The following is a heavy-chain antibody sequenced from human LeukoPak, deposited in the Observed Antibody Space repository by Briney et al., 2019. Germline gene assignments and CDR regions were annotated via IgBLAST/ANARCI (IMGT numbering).Heavy chain of an antibody. D-gene: IGHD6-19*01. CDR1: GFTFSIFA. Sequence: GGSLRPSCAASGFTFSIFAMSWVRQAPGKGLEWVSTISASGGSTYYADSVKGRFTISRDNSKNTLYLQMNSLRAEDTAIYYCAKGYSSGWYCFDYWGQGTLVTVSS. CDR2: ISASGGST. J-gene: IGHJ4*02. V-gene: IGHV3-23*01. CDR3: AKGYSSGWYCFDY.